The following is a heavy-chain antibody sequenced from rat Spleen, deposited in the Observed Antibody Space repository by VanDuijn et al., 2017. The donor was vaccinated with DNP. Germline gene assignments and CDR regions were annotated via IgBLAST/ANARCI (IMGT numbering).Heavy chain of an antibody. J-gene: IGHJ2*01. CDR2: ISYDGSST. D-gene: IGHD1-4*01. V-gene: IGHV5-7*01. CDR1: GFTFSDYN. Sequence: EVQLVESGGGLVQPGRSLKLSCAASGFTFSDYNMAWVRQAPKKGLEWVATISYDGSSTYYRDSVKGRFTISRDNAKSTLYLQMDSLRSEDTATYYCTTQPGRNYFDYWGQGVMVTVSS. CDR3: TTQPGRNYFDY.